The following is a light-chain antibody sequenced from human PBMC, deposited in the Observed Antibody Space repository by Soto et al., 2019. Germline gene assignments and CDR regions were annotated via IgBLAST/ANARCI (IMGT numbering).Light chain of an antibody. CDR1: QSVSRW. J-gene: IGKJ1*01. CDR2: EAS. Sequence: DIQMTQSPSTLSASVGDIVTITCRASQSVSRWLNWYQQKSGKAPRLLIYEASNLEIGVPSRFSGSGSGTEFILTINSLQPADSATYYCQQFNSKVWTFGQGTKVEI. V-gene: IGKV1-5*01. CDR3: QQFNSKVWT.